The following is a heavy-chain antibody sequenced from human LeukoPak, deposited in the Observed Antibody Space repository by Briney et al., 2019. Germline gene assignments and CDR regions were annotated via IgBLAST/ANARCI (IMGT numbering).Heavy chain of an antibody. J-gene: IGHJ4*02. D-gene: IGHD6-19*01. CDR3: ARETQWARLSYFDY. CDR2: IYYSGST. V-gene: IGHV4-59*12. Sequence: PSETLSLTCTVSGGSISSYYLSWIRQPPGKGLEWIGYIYYSGSTNYNPSLKSRVTISVDTSKNQFSLKLSSVTAADTAVYYCARETQWARLSYFDYWGQGTLVTVSS. CDR1: GGSISSYY.